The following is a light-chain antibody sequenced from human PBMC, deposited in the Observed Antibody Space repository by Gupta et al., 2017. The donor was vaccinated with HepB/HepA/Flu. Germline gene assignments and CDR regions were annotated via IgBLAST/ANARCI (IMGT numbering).Light chain of an antibody. V-gene: IGKV1-33*01. CDR2: DAS. CDR1: QDISNF. Sequence: DIQMTQSPSSLSVSVGDRVTISCQASQDISNFLNWYQVKPGKAPKLLIYDASNLETGVPPRFSGSGSGTDFTFTISSLQPEDIATYFCQQYDSFVPRSFGQGTKLEIK. CDR3: QQYDSFVPRS. J-gene: IGKJ2*01.